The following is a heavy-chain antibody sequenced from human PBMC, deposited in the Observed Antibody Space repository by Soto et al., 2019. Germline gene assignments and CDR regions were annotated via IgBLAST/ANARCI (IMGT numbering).Heavy chain of an antibody. J-gene: IGHJ4*02. CDR1: GGSISSGGYS. CDR2: IYHSGST. Sequence: PSETLSLTCAVSGGSISSGGYSWSWIRQPPGKGLEWIGYIYHSGSTYYNPSLKSRVTISVDRSKNRFSLKLSSVTAADTAVYYCARAFGSSGYDYWGQGTLVTVSS. V-gene: IGHV4-30-2*01. D-gene: IGHD3-22*01. CDR3: ARAFGSSGYDY.